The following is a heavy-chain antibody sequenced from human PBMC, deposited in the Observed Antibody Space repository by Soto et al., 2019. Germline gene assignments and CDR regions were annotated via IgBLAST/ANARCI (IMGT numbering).Heavy chain of an antibody. J-gene: IGHJ4*02. CDR2: IFLGGSA. D-gene: IGHD3-22*01. V-gene: IGHV4-34*12. Sequence: LSLTCAVYGGPFSGYSWSWIRQPPGKGLEWIGEIFLGGSANYSPSLKSRVTISVDTSKNQFSLELSSVTAADTAVYYCARPHYDSNTFYYFFDLWRQGTLVTVSS. CDR1: GGPFSGYS. CDR3: ARPHYDSNTFYYFFDL.